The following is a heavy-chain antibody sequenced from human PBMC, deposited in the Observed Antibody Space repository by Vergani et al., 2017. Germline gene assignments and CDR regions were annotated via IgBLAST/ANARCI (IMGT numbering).Heavy chain of an antibody. CDR3: ASTSEGLVEMATIGFDY. V-gene: IGHV3-23*01. Sequence: EVQLLESGGGLVQPGGSLRLSCAASGFTFSSYAMSWVRQPPGKVLEWVSAISGSGGSTYYADSVKGRFTISRDNSKNTLYLQMNSLRAEDTAVYYCASTSEGLVEMATIGFDYWGQGTLVTVSS. CDR1: GFTFSSYA. J-gene: IGHJ4*02. D-gene: IGHD5-24*01. CDR2: ISGSGGST.